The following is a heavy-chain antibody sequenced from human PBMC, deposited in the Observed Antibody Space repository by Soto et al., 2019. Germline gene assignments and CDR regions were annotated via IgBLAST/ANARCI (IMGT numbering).Heavy chain of an antibody. J-gene: IGHJ4*02. CDR2: VDPYSGDT. V-gene: IGHV1-2*04. CDR3: ARVRGTTGYTPGDF. CDR1: GYTFIDYY. Sequence: QVQLVQSGAEVKKPGASVKVSCKASGYTFIDYYIHWVRQAPGQGLEWMGWVDPYSGDTNFAQKFQGWVPMTRDTSISIAYMELSRLRSNDTAVYYCARVRGTTGYTPGDFWGQGTLVTVSS. D-gene: IGHD3-9*01.